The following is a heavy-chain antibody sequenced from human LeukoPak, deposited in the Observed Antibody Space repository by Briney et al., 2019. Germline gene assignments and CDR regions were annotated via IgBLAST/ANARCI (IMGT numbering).Heavy chain of an antibody. J-gene: IGHJ6*02. CDR1: GGTFSSYA. Sequence: GASVKVSCKASGGTFSSYAISWVRQAPGQGLEWMGGIIPIFGTANYAQKFQGRVTITADESTSTAYMELSSLRSEDTAVYYCARGPHRSSTSRAYYYYGMDVWGQGTTVTVSS. D-gene: IGHD2-2*01. CDR2: IIPIFGTA. CDR3: ARGPHRSSTSRAYYYYGMDV. V-gene: IGHV1-69*01.